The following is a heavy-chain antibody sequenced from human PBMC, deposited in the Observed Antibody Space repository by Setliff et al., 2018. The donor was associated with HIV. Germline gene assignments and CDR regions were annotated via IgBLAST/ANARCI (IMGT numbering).Heavy chain of an antibody. J-gene: IGHJ4*02. V-gene: IGHV3-74*01. D-gene: IGHD3-3*01. Sequence: GGSLRLSCAASGFSFGSYWMHWVRQAPGKGLVWVSRIDSDGSDTDYADSVRGRFTISRDNAKNTLYLQMTSLRAEDTAVYYCARGPQYNFWGGYLGLWGRGTLVTVSS. CDR1: GFSFGSYW. CDR3: ARGPQYNFWGGYLGL. CDR2: IDSDGSDT.